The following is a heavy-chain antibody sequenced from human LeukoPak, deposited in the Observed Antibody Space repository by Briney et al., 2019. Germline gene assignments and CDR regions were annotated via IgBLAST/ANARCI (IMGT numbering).Heavy chain of an antibody. CDR3: ARTFYSSPNNWFDP. D-gene: IGHD2/OR15-2a*01. V-gene: IGHV4-39*01. J-gene: IGHJ5*02. Sequence: PSETLSLTCTVSGGSISSVGYYWGWMRQPPGQGLEWIGSIYYSGSTYYNPSLKSRVTISVDTSKNQFSLKLSSVTAADTAVYYCARTFYSSPNNWFDPWGQGTLVTVSS. CDR2: IYYSGST. CDR1: GGSISSVGYY.